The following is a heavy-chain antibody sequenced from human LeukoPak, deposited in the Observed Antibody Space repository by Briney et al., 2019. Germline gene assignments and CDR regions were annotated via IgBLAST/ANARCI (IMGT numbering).Heavy chain of an antibody. CDR2: ISSSSSYV. V-gene: IGHV3-21*01. CDR1: GFTFSSYS. Sequence: PGGSLRLSCAASGFTFSSYSMNWVRQDQGTGLDWVSSISSSSSYVYYADSVKGRFTISRDNAKNSLYLQMNSLRAEDTAVYYCARVPRYYYDSSGYFATDYWGQGTLVTVSS. CDR3: ARVPRYYYDSSGYFATDY. J-gene: IGHJ4*02. D-gene: IGHD3-22*01.